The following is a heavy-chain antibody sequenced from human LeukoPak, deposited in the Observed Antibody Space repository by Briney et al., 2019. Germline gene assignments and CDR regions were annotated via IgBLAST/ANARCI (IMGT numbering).Heavy chain of an antibody. V-gene: IGHV4-39*07. CDR1: GGSISSSSYY. J-gene: IGHJ5*02. Sequence: SETLSLTCTVSGGSISSSSYYWGWIRQPPGKGLEWIGSIYYSGSTYYNPSLKSRVTISVDTSKNQFSLKLSSVTAADTAVYYCARAGGDWTLDPCGQGTLVTVSS. CDR2: IYYSGST. D-gene: IGHD2-21*02. CDR3: ARAGGDWTLDP.